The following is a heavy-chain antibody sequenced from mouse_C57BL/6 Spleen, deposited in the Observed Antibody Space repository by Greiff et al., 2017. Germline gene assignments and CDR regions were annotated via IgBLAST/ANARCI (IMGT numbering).Heavy chain of an antibody. Sequence: QVQLQQPGAELVRPGTSVKLSCKASGYTFTSYWMHWVKQRPGQGLEWIGVIDPSDSYTNYNQKFKGKATLTVDTSSSTAYMQLSSLTSEDSAVYYSARRLTTVVATPADWGQGTLVTVAA. CDR2: IDPSDSYT. D-gene: IGHD1-1*01. CDR1: GYTFTSYW. J-gene: IGHJ3*01. CDR3: ARRLTTVVATPAD. V-gene: IGHV1-59*01.